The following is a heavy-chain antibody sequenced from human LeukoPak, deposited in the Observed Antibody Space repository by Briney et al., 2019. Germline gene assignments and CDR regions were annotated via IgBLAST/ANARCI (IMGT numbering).Heavy chain of an antibody. D-gene: IGHD5-12*01. CDR2: IRYDGSNK. V-gene: IGHV3-30*02. CDR3: AKDLWDQLSGHCPFDY. J-gene: IGHJ4*02. Sequence: GGSLRLSCAASGFTFSSYGMHWVRQAPGKGLEGVAVIRYDGSNKYYADSVKGRFTISRDNSKNTLYLQMNSLRAEDTAVYYCAKDLWDQLSGHCPFDYWGQGTLVTVSS. CDR1: GFTFSSYG.